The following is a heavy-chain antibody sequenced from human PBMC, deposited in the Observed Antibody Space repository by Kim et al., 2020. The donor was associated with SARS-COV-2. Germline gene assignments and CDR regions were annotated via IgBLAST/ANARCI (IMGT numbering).Heavy chain of an antibody. CDR3: ARSPNRIAAAQLHY. Sequence: NPPLKSRVTISVDTSKNQFSLKLSSVTAADTAVYYCARSPNRIAAAQLHYWGQGTLVTVSS. D-gene: IGHD6-13*01. V-gene: IGHV4-59*01. J-gene: IGHJ4*02.